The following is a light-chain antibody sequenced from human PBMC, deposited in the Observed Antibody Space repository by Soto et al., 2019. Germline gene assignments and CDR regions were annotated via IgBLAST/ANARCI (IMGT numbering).Light chain of an antibody. Sequence: ETVLTQSPGTLSLSPGERVTLSCRASQSGSYFAWYQQKPGQAPRLLIYGASSRATGIPDRFSGSGSGTDFTLTISRLEPEDFAVYYCQQYDSSPPAWTFGQGTTVEVK. J-gene: IGKJ1*01. V-gene: IGKV3-20*01. CDR2: GAS. CDR1: QSGSY. CDR3: QQYDSSPPAWT.